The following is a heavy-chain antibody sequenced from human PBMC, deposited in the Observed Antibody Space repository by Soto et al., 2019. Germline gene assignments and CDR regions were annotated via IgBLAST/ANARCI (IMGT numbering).Heavy chain of an antibody. V-gene: IGHV1-69*01. J-gene: IGHJ4*02. Sequence: QVQLVQSGAEVKKPGSSVKVSCKASGGTFSSYAISWVRQAPGQGLEWMGGIIPIFGTANYAQKFQCRVTITADESTSTAYMELSSLRSEDTAVYYCESNPEDHSGIYHDAQPDYWGQGTLVTVSS. D-gene: IGHD1-26*01. CDR1: GGTFSSYA. CDR3: ESNPEDHSGIYHDAQPDY. CDR2: IIPIFGTA.